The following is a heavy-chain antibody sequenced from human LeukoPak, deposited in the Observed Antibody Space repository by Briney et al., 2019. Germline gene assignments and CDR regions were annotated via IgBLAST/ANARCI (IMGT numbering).Heavy chain of an antibody. CDR1: GFTFSSYA. Sequence: GGSLGLSCAASGFTFSSYAMSWVRQAPGKGLEWVSAISGSGGSTYYADSVKGRFTISRDNSKNTLYLQMNSLRAEDTAVYYCAKDSWFGELTNSIDYWGQGTLVTVSS. CDR2: ISGSGGST. V-gene: IGHV3-23*01. D-gene: IGHD3-10*01. CDR3: AKDSWFGELTNSIDY. J-gene: IGHJ4*02.